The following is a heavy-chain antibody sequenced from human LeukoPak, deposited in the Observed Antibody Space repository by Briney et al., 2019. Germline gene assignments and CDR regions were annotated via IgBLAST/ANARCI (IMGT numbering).Heavy chain of an antibody. CDR3: TRTEYSGTYSSFDY. Sequence: GASLKISCKGSGYRFTSYWIGWVRQMPGKGLEWMGIIYPGDSDTRYSPSFQGQVTISADKSITTAYLQWSSLKASDTAMYYCTRTEYSGTYSSFDYWGQGTLVTVSS. CDR1: GYRFTSYW. D-gene: IGHD1-26*01. CDR2: IYPGDSDT. V-gene: IGHV5-51*01. J-gene: IGHJ4*02.